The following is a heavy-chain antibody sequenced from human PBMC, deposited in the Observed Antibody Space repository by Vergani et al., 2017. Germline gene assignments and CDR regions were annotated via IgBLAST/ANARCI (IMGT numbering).Heavy chain of an antibody. Sequence: QVQLQESGPGLVKPSETLSLTCTVSGASVNSYYWSWIRRPPGKGLEWMGYVSFRGDTLYDPSVKGRMTISLNTSSNQFSLYLTSVTAADTAVYYCARSRIYYGAGSPDYWGQGTLVTVSS. CDR2: VSFRGDT. D-gene: IGHD3-10*01. V-gene: IGHV4-59*02. CDR1: GASVNSYY. CDR3: ARSRIYYGAGSPDY. J-gene: IGHJ4*02.